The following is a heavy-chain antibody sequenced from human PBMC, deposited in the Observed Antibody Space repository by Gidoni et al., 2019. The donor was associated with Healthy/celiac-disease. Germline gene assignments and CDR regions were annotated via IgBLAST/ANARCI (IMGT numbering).Heavy chain of an antibody. CDR3: ARGGGYVVT. V-gene: IGHV3-7*01. CDR2: IKQDGSEK. CDR1: GFTCRSYW. Sequence: QLVYSLGGLVHPGGSLILSFAASGFTCRSYWMSWVRQAPGKGLEWVAKIKQDGSEKYYVDSVKGRFTISRDNAKNSLYLKMNSLRAEDTAVYYCARGGGYVVTWGQGTLVTVSS. J-gene: IGHJ5*02. D-gene: IGHD5-12*01.